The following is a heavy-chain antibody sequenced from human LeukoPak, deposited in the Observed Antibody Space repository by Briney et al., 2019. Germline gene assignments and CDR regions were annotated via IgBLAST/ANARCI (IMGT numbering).Heavy chain of an antibody. CDR1: GGSTSSYY. Sequence: PSETLSLTCSVSGGSTSSYYWSWIRQPPGKGLEWIGEINHSGSTNYNPSLKSRVTISVDTSKNQFSLKLSSVTAADTAVYYCARGSGYRPNWFDPWGQGTLVTVSS. CDR2: INHSGST. CDR3: ARGSGYRPNWFDP. J-gene: IGHJ5*02. D-gene: IGHD3-16*02. V-gene: IGHV4-34*01.